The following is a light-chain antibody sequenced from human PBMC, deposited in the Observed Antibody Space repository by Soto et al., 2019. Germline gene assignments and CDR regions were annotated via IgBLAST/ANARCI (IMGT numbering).Light chain of an antibody. CDR2: EVS. J-gene: IGLJ3*02. V-gene: IGLV2-18*02. CDR1: SSDVGSYNR. CDR3: SSYTSSSTWV. Sequence: QPVLTQPPSVSGSPGQSVTISCTGTSSDVGSYNRVSWYQQPPGTAPKLMIYEVSNRPSGVPDRFSGSKSGNTASLTISGLQAEDEADYYCSSYTSSSTWVFGGGTKVTVL.